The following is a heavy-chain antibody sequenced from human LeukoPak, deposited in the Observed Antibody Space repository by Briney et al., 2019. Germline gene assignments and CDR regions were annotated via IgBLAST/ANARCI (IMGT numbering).Heavy chain of an antibody. CDR2: ISSNGGST. D-gene: IGHD2-2*01. CDR3: ASGIVVVPAARDAFDI. J-gene: IGHJ3*02. Sequence: PGGSLRLSCAAPGFTFSSYAMHWVRQARGQGLEYVSAISSNGGSTYYANSVKGRFTISRDNSKNTLYLQMGSLRAEDMAVYYCASGIVVVPAARDAFDIWGQGTMVTVSS. V-gene: IGHV3-64*01. CDR1: GFTFSSYA.